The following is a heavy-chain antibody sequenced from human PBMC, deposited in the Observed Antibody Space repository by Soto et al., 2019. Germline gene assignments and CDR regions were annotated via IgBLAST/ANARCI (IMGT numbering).Heavy chain of an antibody. V-gene: IGHV1-69*13. CDR2: IIPIFGTA. J-gene: IGHJ6*02. CDR3: ASRLQWLGYYYYGMDV. Sequence: GASVKVSCKASGGTFSSYAISWVRQAPGQGLEWMGGIIPIFGTANYAQKFQGRVTITADESTSTAYMELSSLRSEDTAVYYCASRLQWLGYYYYGMDVWGQGTTVTVSS. D-gene: IGHD6-19*01. CDR1: GGTFSSYA.